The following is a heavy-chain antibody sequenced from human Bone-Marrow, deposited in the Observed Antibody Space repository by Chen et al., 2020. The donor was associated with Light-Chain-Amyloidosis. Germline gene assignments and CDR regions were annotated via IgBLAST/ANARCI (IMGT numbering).Heavy chain of an antibody. Sequence: QVQLQESGPGLVKPSETLSLTCTVSGGSISSYYWSWIRQPAGKGLEWIGRIYTSGSTNYNPSLKSRVTMSVDTSKNQFSLKLSSVTAADTAVYYCARDSRLRWLRQHWFDPWGQGTLVTVSS. CDR3: ARDSRLRWLRQHWFDP. CDR1: GGSISSYY. V-gene: IGHV4-4*07. J-gene: IGHJ5*02. D-gene: IGHD4-17*01. CDR2: IYTSGST.